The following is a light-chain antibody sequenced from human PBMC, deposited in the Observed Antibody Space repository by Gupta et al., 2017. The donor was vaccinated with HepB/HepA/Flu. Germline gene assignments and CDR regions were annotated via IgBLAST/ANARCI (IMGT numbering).Light chain of an antibody. J-gene: IGKJ2*02. V-gene: IGKV2-28*01. CDR1: QSLVHSNGYNY. CDR2: LGS. Sequence: DIVMTQSPLSLPVTPGEPASISCRSSQSLVHSNGYNYLDWYLKKPGQSPQLLIYLGSNRASGVPDRFSGSGSGADFTLKISRVEADDVGVYYCMQALESPRTFGQGTNLEIK. CDR3: MQALESPRT.